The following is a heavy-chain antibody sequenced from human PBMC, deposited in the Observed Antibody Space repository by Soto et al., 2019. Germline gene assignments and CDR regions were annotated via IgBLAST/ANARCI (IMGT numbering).Heavy chain of an antibody. CDR1: CGSISSSSYY. Sequence: SETLSLTCTVSCGSISSSSYYWGWIRQPPGKGLEWIGSIYYSGSTYYNPSLKSRVTISVDTSKNQFSLKLSSVTAADTAVYYCARLRVRGYDYDYYYGMDVWGQGTTVTVSS. CDR3: ARLRVRGYDYDYYYGMDV. V-gene: IGHV4-39*01. CDR2: IYYSGST. D-gene: IGHD5-12*01. J-gene: IGHJ6*02.